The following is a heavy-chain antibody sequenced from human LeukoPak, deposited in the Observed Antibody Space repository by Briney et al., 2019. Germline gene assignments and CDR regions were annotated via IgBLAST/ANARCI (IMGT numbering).Heavy chain of an antibody. V-gene: IGHV4-59*01. Sequence: SETLFLTCTVSGGSISSYYWSWIRQPPGKGLEWIGYIYYSGSTNYNPSLKSRVTISVDTSKNQFSLKLSSVTAADTAVYYCARGTGGSWWYDYWGQGTLVTVSS. CDR3: ARGTGGSWWYDY. D-gene: IGHD2-15*01. J-gene: IGHJ4*02. CDR1: GGSISSYY. CDR2: IYYSGST.